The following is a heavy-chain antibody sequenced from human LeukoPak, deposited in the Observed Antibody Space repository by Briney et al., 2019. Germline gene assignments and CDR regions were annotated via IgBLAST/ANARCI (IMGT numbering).Heavy chain of an antibody. V-gene: IGHV4-39*01. CDR3: ARPPHYDILTGSSFAY. D-gene: IGHD3-9*01. CDR2: IYYSGST. J-gene: IGHJ4*02. CDR1: GGSISSSSYY. Sequence: SETLSLTCTVSGGSISSSSYYWGWIRQPPGKGLEWIGSIYYSGSTYYNPSLKSRVTISVDTSKNQFSLKLSSVTAADTAVYYCARPPHYDILTGSSFAYWGQGTLVTVSS.